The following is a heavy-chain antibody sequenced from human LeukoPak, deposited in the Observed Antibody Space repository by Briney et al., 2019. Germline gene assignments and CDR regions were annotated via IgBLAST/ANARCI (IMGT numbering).Heavy chain of an antibody. CDR2: IFYTGST. Sequence: PSPTLSLTCTVSGGSVSSGNYFWTWIRQPPGKGLEWLGHIFYTGSTNYNPSLKSRVTISLDHTKNQFSLKLNSVTAADTAVYYCATRGCSGGTCYLDYWGQGTLVTVSS. CDR1: GGSVSSGNYF. J-gene: IGHJ4*02. CDR3: ATRGCSGGTCYLDY. D-gene: IGHD2-15*01. V-gene: IGHV4-61*01.